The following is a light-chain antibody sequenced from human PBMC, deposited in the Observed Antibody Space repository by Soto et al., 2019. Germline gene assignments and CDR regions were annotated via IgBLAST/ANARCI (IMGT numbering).Light chain of an antibody. Sequence: DIQMTQSPSSLSASVGDRVTITCRASQTISSNLNWYQQRPGKAPKLMIYAASSLQSGVSSRFSGSGSGTDFTLTISDLQPEDFATYYCQQSYSTLFTFGPGTTVD. CDR3: QQSYSTLFT. J-gene: IGKJ3*01. CDR1: QTISSN. V-gene: IGKV1-39*01. CDR2: AAS.